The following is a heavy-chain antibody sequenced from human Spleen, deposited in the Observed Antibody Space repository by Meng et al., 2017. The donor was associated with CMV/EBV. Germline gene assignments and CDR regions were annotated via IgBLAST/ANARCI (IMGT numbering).Heavy chain of an antibody. CDR1: GYIFTSYY. J-gene: IGHJ4*02. V-gene: IGHV1-46*01. D-gene: IGHD1-7*01. CDR3: ARGSWNYDF. Sequence: ASVKVSCKASGYIFTSYYIHWVRQAPGQGLEWLGAINPSRGTASYAQKFQGRVTMTTDTSTSTAYMEVRSLTSDDTAMYYCARGSWNYDFWGRGTLVTVSS. CDR2: INPSRGTA.